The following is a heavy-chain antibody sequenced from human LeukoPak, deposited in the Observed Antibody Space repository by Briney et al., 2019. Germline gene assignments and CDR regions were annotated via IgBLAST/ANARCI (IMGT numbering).Heavy chain of an antibody. V-gene: IGHV4-39*01. J-gene: IGHJ4*02. Sequence: SETLSLTCKVSGGSISTSTYYWGWIRQPPGKGLEWIGSPYYLGYTYYSPSLKSRLTISVDTSENQFSLKLSSVTAADTAVYYCARLKSSFFDSWGQGTLVSVSS. CDR2: PYYLGYT. CDR1: GGSISTSTYY. CDR3: ARLKSSFFDS.